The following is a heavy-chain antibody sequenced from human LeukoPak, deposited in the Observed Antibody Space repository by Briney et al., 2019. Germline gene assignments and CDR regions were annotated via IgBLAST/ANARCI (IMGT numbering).Heavy chain of an antibody. D-gene: IGHD4-23*01. CDR2: IYSNRQKI. Sequence: PPGGSLRLSCTASGVTSADYAMHWVRQAPGKGLEWVSGIYSNRQKIDYADSVKGRFIISRGDAKNSLFLQMNSLRPEDTGVYYCGRDITPGGLDVLGQGTTVTVS. V-gene: IGHV3-9*02. J-gene: IGHJ6*02. CDR1: GVTSADYA. CDR3: GRDITPGGLDV.